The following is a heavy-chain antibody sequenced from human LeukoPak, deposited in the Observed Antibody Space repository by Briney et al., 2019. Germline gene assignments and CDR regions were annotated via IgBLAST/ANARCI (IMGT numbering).Heavy chain of an antibody. D-gene: IGHD3-10*01. CDR3: AEITMIRGFDY. CDR2: ISSSGSST. CDR1: GVTFSSYG. Sequence: GGSLRLSCAASGVTFSSYGMSWVRRAPGQGLEWVSSISSSGSSTYYADSVKGRFTISRDNSKNTVYLQMNSLRAEDTAVYYCAEITMIRGFDYWGQGTLVTVSS. V-gene: IGHV3-23*01. J-gene: IGHJ4*02.